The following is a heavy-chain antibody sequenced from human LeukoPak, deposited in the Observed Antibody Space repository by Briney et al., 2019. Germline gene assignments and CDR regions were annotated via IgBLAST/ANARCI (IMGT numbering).Heavy chain of an antibody. CDR1: GFTFRSYS. D-gene: IGHD2-15*01. V-gene: IGHV3-21*04. CDR2: ISSGSDYI. Sequence: GGSLRLSCAASGFTFRSYSMSWVRQAPGKGLEWVSCISSGSDYIYYADSVKGRFTISRDNSKNTLYLQMNSLRAEDTAVYYCAKGGYCSGGSCYTPGYFDYWGQGTLVTVSS. J-gene: IGHJ4*02. CDR3: AKGGYCSGGSCYTPGYFDY.